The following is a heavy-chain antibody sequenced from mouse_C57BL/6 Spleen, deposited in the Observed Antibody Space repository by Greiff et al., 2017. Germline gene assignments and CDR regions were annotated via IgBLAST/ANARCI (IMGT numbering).Heavy chain of an antibody. CDR3: ARRVITTVSYAMDY. CDR2: IYWDDDK. J-gene: IGHJ4*01. V-gene: IGHV8-12*01. Sequence: QVTLKESGPGILQSSQTLSLTCSFSGFSLSTSGMGVSWIRQPSGKGLEWLAHIYWDDDKRYNPSLKSRLTISKDTSRNQVFLKITSVDTADTATYYCARRVITTVSYAMDYWGQGTSGTVSS. D-gene: IGHD1-1*01. CDR1: GFSLSTSGMG.